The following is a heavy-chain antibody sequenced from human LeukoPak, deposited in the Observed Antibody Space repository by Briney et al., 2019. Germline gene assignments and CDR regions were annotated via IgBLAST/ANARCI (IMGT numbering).Heavy chain of an antibody. CDR3: ARGTPGGWYGYYYGMDV. CDR2: ISSSSSTI. CDR1: GFTFSSYS. D-gene: IGHD6-19*01. J-gene: IGHJ6*02. Sequence: PGGSLRLSCAASGFTFSSYSMTWVRQAPGKGLEWVSYISSSSSTIYYADSVKGRFTISRDNAKNSLYLQMNSLRAEDTAVYYCARGTPGGWYGYYYGMDVWGQGTTVTVSS. V-gene: IGHV3-48*01.